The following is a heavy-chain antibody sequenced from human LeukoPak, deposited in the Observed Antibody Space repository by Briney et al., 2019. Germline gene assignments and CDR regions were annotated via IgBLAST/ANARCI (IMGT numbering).Heavy chain of an antibody. Sequence: GGSLRLSHAASGFTFSSYGMHWVRQAPGKGLEWVAFIRYDGSNKYYADSVKGRFTISRDNSKNTLYLQMNSLRAEDTAVYYCAKPRGRVFDYWGQGTLVTVSS. D-gene: IGHD5-12*01. CDR1: GFTFSSYG. CDR3: AKPRGRVFDY. V-gene: IGHV3-30*02. CDR2: IRYDGSNK. J-gene: IGHJ4*02.